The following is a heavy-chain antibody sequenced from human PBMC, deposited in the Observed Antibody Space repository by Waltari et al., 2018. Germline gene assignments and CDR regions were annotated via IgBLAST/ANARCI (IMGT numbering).Heavy chain of an antibody. CDR1: GGSFSGYY. V-gene: IGHV4-34*01. CDR3: ARGTLAYCGGDCSEGDY. J-gene: IGHJ4*02. CDR2: INHSGST. Sequence: QVQLQQWGAGLLKPSETLSLTCAVYGGSFSGYYWRWIRQPPGKGLEWIGEINHSGSTNYNPSLKSRVTISVDTSKNQFSLKLSSVTAADTAVYYCARGTLAYCGGDCSEGDYWGQGTLVTVSS. D-gene: IGHD2-21*01.